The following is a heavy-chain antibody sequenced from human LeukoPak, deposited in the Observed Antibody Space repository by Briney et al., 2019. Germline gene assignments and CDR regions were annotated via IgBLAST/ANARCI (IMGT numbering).Heavy chain of an antibody. CDR1: GFTFSNAW. V-gene: IGHV3-15*01. CDR3: TTVPYDILSNWFDP. Sequence: GGSPRLSCAASGFTFSNAWMSWVRQAPGKGLEWVGRIKSKTDGGTTDHAAPVKGRFTISRDDSKNTLYLQMNSLKTEDTAVYYCTTVPYDILSNWFDPWGQGTLVTVSS. D-gene: IGHD3-9*01. CDR2: IKSKTDGGTT. J-gene: IGHJ5*02.